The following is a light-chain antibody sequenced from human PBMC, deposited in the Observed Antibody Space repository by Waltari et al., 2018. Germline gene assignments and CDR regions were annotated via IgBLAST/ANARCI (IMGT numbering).Light chain of an antibody. Sequence: QSGLTQPPSVSGAPGQRVTISCTGSSSNIGAGYDVHWSQLLPGTAPKVPIYGNANRPSGVPDRFSGSKSGTSASLAITGLQAEDEADYYCQSYDNSLNSVFGGGTKLTVL. CDR1: SSNIGAGYD. CDR3: QSYDNSLNSV. CDR2: GNA. J-gene: IGLJ2*01. V-gene: IGLV1-40*01.